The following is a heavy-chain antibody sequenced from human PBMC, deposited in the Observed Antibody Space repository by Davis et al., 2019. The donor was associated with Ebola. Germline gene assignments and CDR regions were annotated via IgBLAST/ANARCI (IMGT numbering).Heavy chain of an antibody. Sequence: GESLKISCAASGFTVSNAWMSWVRQAPGKGLEWVGRIKSKTDSGTTDYAAPVEGRFTISRDDSKNTLYLQMNSLNTEDTAVYYCVEDWNYDNIFDYWGQGTLVTVSS. D-gene: IGHD1-7*01. CDR1: GFTVSNAW. CDR3: VEDWNYDNIFDY. CDR2: IKSKTDSGTT. J-gene: IGHJ4*02. V-gene: IGHV3-15*01.